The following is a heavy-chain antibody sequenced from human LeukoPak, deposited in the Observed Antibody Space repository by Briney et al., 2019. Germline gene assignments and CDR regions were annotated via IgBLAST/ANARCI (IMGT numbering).Heavy chain of an antibody. D-gene: IGHD3-10*01. V-gene: IGHV3-7*01. CDR1: GLTLSSSYW. Sequence: GGSLRLSCEVSGLTLSSSYWMSWIRQVPGKGLEWLACIKGDGSEKHYVDSVRGRFTVSRDSAKNSLSLQMNSLGAEDTAVYYCARAGRYRFGESPDYWGQGTLVTVSS. CDR2: IKGDGSEK. J-gene: IGHJ4*02. CDR3: ARAGRYRFGESPDY.